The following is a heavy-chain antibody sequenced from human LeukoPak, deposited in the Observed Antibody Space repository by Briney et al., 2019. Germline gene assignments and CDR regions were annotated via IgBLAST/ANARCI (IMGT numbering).Heavy chain of an antibody. V-gene: IGHV3-21*01. CDR1: GFTFSRYT. D-gene: IGHD5-18*01. CDR2: ISSSSSYI. Sequence: PGGSLRLSCAASGFTFSRYTMNWVRQAPGKGLEWVSSISSSSSYIYYADSVKGRFTISRDNAKNLLYLQMNSLRAEDTAVYYCARPLRGSTYDAFDIWGQGTMVTVSS. J-gene: IGHJ3*02. CDR3: ARPLRGSTYDAFDI.